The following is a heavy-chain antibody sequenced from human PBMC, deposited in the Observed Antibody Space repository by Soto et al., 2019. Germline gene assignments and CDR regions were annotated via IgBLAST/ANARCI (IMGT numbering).Heavy chain of an antibody. CDR2: INAGNGNT. D-gene: IGHD3-9*01. V-gene: IGHV1-3*01. CDR3: AREQGLVLIWDYFDY. J-gene: IGHJ4*02. Sequence: ASVKVSCKASGYTFTSYAMHWVRQAPGQRLEWMGWINAGNGNTKYSQKFQGRVTITRDTSASTAYMELSSLRSEDTAVYYCAREQGLVLIWDYFDYWGQGTLVTVSS. CDR1: GYTFTSYA.